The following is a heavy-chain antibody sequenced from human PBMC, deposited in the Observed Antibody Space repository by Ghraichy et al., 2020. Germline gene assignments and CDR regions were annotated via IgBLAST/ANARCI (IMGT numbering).Heavy chain of an antibody. CDR1: GFTFSTYG. V-gene: IGHV3-30*18. J-gene: IGHJ4*02. Sequence: GGSLRLSCAASGFTFSTYGMHWVRQAPGKGLDWVAVISYDGSNKYYADSVKGRFTISRDNSKNTLYLQMNSLRAEDTAVYYCAKTQHNYYDTSGTDYWGQGTLVTVSS. D-gene: IGHD3-22*01. CDR2: ISYDGSNK. CDR3: AKTQHNYYDTSGTDY.